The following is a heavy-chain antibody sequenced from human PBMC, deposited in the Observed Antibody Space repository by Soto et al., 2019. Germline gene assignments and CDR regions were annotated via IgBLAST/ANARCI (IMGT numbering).Heavy chain of an antibody. CDR2: INHSGST. V-gene: IGHV4-34*01. J-gene: IGHJ4*02. CDR1: GGSFSGYY. Sequence: QSQTLSLTCAVYGGSFSGYYWSWIRQPPGKGLEWIGEINHSGSTNYNPSLKSRVTISVDTSKNQFSLKLSSVTAADTAVYYCAREPPRGYSYALGPYYFDYWGQGTLVTVSS. CDR3: AREPPRGYSYALGPYYFDY. D-gene: IGHD5-18*01.